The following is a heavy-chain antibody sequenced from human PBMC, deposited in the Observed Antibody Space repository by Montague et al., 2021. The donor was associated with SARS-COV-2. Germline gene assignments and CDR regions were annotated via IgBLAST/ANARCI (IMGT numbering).Heavy chain of an antibody. D-gene: IGHD2-21*01. V-gene: IGHV4-59*13. CDR3: ARRGGGEVFARFMYWYFDV. J-gene: IGHJ2*01. CDR2: IYYSGSVTT. Sequence: SETLSLTCSVSGGSINHYYWGWVRQSPGKGLEWIGYIYYSGSVTTSYNPSLKIRVSISVDTSENQFSLKFTSVTAADTAVYYCARRGGGEVFARFMYWYFDVWSRGSLVTVSS. CDR1: GGSINHYY.